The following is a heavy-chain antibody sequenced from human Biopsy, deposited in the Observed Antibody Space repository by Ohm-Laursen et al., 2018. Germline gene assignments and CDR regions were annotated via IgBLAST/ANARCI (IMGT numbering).Heavy chain of an antibody. CDR1: GFPFTTYA. CDR2: ITDDGVHT. V-gene: IGHV3-23*01. Sequence: SLRLSCAASGFPFTTYAMTWVRQAPGKGLDCISVITDDGVHTAYADSVKGRFTISRDNSKNTLYLQMNSLRAEDTAVYYCAKGTLRSCIGLTCYPFDNWGQGTLVTVSS. D-gene: IGHD2-15*01. CDR3: AKGTLRSCIGLTCYPFDN. J-gene: IGHJ4*02.